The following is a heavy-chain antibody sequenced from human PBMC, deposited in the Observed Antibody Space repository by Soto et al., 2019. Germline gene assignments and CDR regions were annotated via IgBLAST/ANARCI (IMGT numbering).Heavy chain of an antibody. Sequence: PGESLRLCCAASGFTFSSYAMSWVRQAPGKGLEWVSAISGSGGSTYYADSVKGRFTISRDNSKNTLYLQMNSLRAEDTAVYYCAKADCSGGSCYSLSAFDIWGQGTMVTVSS. V-gene: IGHV3-23*01. CDR1: GFTFSSYA. CDR3: AKADCSGGSCYSLSAFDI. D-gene: IGHD2-15*01. J-gene: IGHJ3*02. CDR2: ISGSGGST.